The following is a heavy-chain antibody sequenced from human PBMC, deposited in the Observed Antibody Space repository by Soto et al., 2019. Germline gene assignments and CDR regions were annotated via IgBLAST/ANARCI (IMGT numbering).Heavy chain of an antibody. CDR1: GGSFSGYY. CDR3: ASGWIVATIGWFDP. J-gene: IGHJ5*02. CDR2: INHSGST. D-gene: IGHD5-12*01. Sequence: SETLSLTCAVYGGSFSGYYWSWIRQPPGKGLEWIGEINHSGSTNYNPSLKSRVTISVDTSKNQFSLKLSSVTAADTAVYYCASGWIVATIGWFDPWDQGTLVTVSS. V-gene: IGHV4-34*01.